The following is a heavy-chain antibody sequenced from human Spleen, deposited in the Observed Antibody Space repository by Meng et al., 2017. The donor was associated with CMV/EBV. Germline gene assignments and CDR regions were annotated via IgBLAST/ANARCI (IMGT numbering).Heavy chain of an antibody. Sequence: SGFTLSSYAMSCVRQAPGKGLEWVSIVYRGGGSTYYADSVKGRFTISRDNSENTLYLQLNSLRVEDTAVYYCAKDATDGGSGWYMDHWGQGTLVTVSS. CDR2: VYRGGGST. CDR1: GFTLSSYA. CDR3: AKDATDGGSGWYMDH. D-gene: IGHD6-19*01. J-gene: IGHJ4*02. V-gene: IGHV3-23*03.